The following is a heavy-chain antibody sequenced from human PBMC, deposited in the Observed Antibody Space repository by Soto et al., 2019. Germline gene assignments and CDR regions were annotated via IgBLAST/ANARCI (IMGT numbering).Heavy chain of an antibody. CDR1: GYTFTSYG. J-gene: IGHJ3*02. CDR2: ISAYNGNT. D-gene: IGHD6-19*01. V-gene: IGHV1-18*01. Sequence: QVQLVQSGAEVKKTGASVKVSCKASGYTFTSYGISWVRQAPGQGLEWMGWISAYNGNTNYAQKLQGRVTMTTDTSTSTAYMELRSLRSDDTAVYYCARAPGVTAVADYDAFDIWGQGTMVTVSS. CDR3: ARAPGVTAVADYDAFDI.